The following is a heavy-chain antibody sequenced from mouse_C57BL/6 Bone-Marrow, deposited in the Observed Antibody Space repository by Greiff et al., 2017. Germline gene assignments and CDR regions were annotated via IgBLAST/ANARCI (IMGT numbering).Heavy chain of an antibody. CDR2: ISNGGGST. CDR1: GFTFSDYY. J-gene: IGHJ4*01. Sequence: EVKLVESGGGLVQPGGSLKLSCAASGFTFSDYYMYWVRQTPEKRLEWVAYISNGGGSTYYPDTVKGRFTISRDNAKNTLYLQMSRLKSEDTAMYYCVRVYSNYGAMDYWGQGTSVTVSS. D-gene: IGHD2-5*01. CDR3: VRVYSNYGAMDY. V-gene: IGHV5-12*01.